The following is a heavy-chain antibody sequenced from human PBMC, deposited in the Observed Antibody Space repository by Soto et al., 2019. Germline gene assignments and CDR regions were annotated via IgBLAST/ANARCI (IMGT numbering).Heavy chain of an antibody. CDR3: ARQDSYGFYYYYGMDV. J-gene: IGHJ6*02. Sequence: GESRKISCKGSGYSFTSYWISWVRQMPGKGLEWMGRIDPSDSYTNYSPSFQGHVTISADKSISTAYLQWSSLKASDTAMYYCARQDSYGFYYYYGMDVWGQGTTVTVSS. D-gene: IGHD5-18*01. CDR2: IDPSDSYT. CDR1: GYSFTSYW. V-gene: IGHV5-10-1*01.